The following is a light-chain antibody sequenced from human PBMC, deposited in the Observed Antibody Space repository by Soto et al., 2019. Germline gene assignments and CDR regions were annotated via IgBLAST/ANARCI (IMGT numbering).Light chain of an antibody. CDR2: DVS. V-gene: IGKV3-11*01. CDR3: QDRSGLIT. CDR1: QSISIT. J-gene: IGKJ4*01. Sequence: EVVLTQSPATLTLSPGERATLSCRASQSISITLAWYQQKPGQAPRLLIYDVSNRATGIPAMFSGSGSGTDFTLTISSLEPEDFAVYYCQDRSGLITFGGGTKVEIK.